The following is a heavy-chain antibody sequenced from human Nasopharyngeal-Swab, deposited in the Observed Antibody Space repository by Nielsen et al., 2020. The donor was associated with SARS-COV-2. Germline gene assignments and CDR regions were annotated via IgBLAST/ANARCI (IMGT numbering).Heavy chain of an antibody. CDR3: ARAPVILAAAGTGVGIAVAGTPRDY. CDR2: IYYSGST. V-gene: IGHV4-39*07. J-gene: IGHJ4*02. Sequence: SETLSLTCTVSGGSISSSSYYWGWIRQPPGKGLEWIGSIYYSGSTNYNPSLKSRVTISVDTSKNQFSLKLSSVTAADTAVYYCARAPVILAAAGTGVGIAVAGTPRDYWGQGTLVTVSS. D-gene: IGHD6-19*01. CDR1: GGSISSSSYY.